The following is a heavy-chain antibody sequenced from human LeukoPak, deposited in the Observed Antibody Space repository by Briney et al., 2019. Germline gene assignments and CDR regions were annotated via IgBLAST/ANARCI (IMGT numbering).Heavy chain of an antibody. D-gene: IGHD6-6*01. Sequence: PSETLSLTCAVSGDSITSSYWSWIRQPPGKGLECIGYIYYTGTTNYNPSLKSRVTISVDTSKNQFSLKLSSVTAADTAVYYCARGIIAARPGSAFDIWGQGTLVTVSS. CDR3: ARGIIAARPGSAFDI. V-gene: IGHV4-59*01. CDR1: GDSITSSY. J-gene: IGHJ4*02. CDR2: IYYTGTT.